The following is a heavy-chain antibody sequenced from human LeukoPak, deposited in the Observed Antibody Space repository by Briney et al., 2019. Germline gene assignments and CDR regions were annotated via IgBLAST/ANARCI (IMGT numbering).Heavy chain of an antibody. D-gene: IGHD3-22*01. V-gene: IGHV3-20*04. Sequence: GGSLRLSCAASGFTFDDYGMSWVRQAPGKGLEWVSGINWNGGSTGYADSVKGRFTISRDNAKNSLYLQMNSLRAEDTALYYCARALSSGYDPAEYDYWGQGTLVTVSS. CDR2: INWNGGST. J-gene: IGHJ4*02. CDR3: ARALSSGYDPAEYDY. CDR1: GFTFDDYG.